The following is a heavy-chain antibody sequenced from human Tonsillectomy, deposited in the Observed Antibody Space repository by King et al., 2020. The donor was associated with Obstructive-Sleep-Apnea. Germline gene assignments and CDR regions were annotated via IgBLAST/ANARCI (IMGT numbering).Heavy chain of an antibody. CDR3: APAMEYYDSSGNGNWYFDL. V-gene: IGHV2-26*01. Sequence: VTLKESGPVLVKPTETLTLTCTVSGFSLSNARMGVSWIRQPPGKALEWLAHIFSIDEKSYSTSLRSRLTISKDTSKSQVVLTMTKLDPVDTATYYCAPAMEYYDSSGNGNWYFDLWGRGTLVTVSS. CDR1: GFSLSNARMG. CDR2: IFSIDEK. D-gene: IGHD3-22*01. J-gene: IGHJ2*01.